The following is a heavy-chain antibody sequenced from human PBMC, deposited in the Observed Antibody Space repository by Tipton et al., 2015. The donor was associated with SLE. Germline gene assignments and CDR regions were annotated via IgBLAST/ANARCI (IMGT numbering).Heavy chain of an antibody. CDR1: GDSISSSPYY. V-gene: IGHV4-39*07. D-gene: IGHD3-10*01. J-gene: IGHJ4*02. Sequence: TLSLTCTVSGDSISSSPYYWAWIRQPPGKGVEWIGSLFYSGNAYYNPSLESRVTISEDSSQNQVSLKLSSVTAADTAVYYCARSVGVYLYYFDYWGQGTLVTVSS. CDR2: LFYSGNA. CDR3: ARSVGVYLYYFDY.